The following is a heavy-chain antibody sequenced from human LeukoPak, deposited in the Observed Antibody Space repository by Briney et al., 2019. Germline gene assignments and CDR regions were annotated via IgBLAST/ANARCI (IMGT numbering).Heavy chain of an antibody. CDR1: AGSISSSDYY. CDR2: ISYSGNT. J-gene: IGHJ6*03. D-gene: IGHD3-22*01. V-gene: IGHV4-39*02. CDR3: ARLTHSYYSDTSGYYPYYYMDV. Sequence: SETLSLTCTVSAGSISSSDYYWGWIRQSPGKGLEWIGRISYSGNTYYNPSPKSRVAISVDTSKNHFSLRLSSVTAADTAVYYCARLTHSYYSDTSGYYPYYYMDVWGKGTRVTVSS.